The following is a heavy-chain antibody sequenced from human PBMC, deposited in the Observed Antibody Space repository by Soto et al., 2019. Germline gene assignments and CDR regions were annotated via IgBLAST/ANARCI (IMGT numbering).Heavy chain of an antibody. CDR2: IYYNGST. CDR1: GGSISSSY. Sequence: QVQLQESGPGLVKPSETLSLMCTVSGGSISSSYWSWLRQPPGKGLEWIGYIYYNGSTNYNPSLKSRVTISVDTSKNQFSLKLSSVTAADTAVYYCARERRDGYKHYFDYWGQGTLVTVSS. CDR3: ARERRDGYKHYFDY. J-gene: IGHJ4*02. D-gene: IGHD5-12*01. V-gene: IGHV4-59*01.